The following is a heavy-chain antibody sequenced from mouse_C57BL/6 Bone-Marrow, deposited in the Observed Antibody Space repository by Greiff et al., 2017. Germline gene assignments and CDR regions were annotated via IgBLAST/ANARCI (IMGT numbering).Heavy chain of an antibody. CDR3: ARPLWVLQYFDV. J-gene: IGHJ1*03. Sequence: EVQLQESGGDLVKPGGSLKLSCEASGFTFSSYGMSWVRQTPDKRLAWVATISSGGSYTYYPDSGKGRFTISRDNAKNTRYLQMISLKSEDTAMYYCARPLWVLQYFDVWGTGTTVTVSS. CDR1: GFTFSSYG. V-gene: IGHV5-6*01. CDR2: ISSGGSYT. D-gene: IGHD2-14*01.